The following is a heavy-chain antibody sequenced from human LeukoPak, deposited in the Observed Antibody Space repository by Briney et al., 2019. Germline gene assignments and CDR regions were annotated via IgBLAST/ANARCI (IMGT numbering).Heavy chain of an antibody. Sequence: GGSLRLSCAASGFTVSGNYMSWVRQAPGKGLEWVSVIYSGGSTYYADSVKGRFTISRDNSKNTLYLQMNSLRAADTAVYYCATGGKWELLPFDYWGQGTLVTVSS. D-gene: IGHD1-26*01. V-gene: IGHV3-53*01. CDR2: IYSGGST. J-gene: IGHJ4*02. CDR1: GFTVSGNY. CDR3: ATGGKWELLPFDY.